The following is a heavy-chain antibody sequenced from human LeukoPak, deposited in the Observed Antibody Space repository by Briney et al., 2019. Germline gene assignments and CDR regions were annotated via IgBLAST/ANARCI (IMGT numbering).Heavy chain of an antibody. CDR1: GYTFTSYD. V-gene: IGHV1-8*01. J-gene: IGHJ5*02. CDR2: MNPNSGNT. Sequence: GASVKVSCKASGYTFTSYDINWVRQATGQGLEWMGWMNPNSGNTGYAQKFQGRVTMTRNTSISTAYMELSSLRSEDTAVYYCARTPTLYYYDSSGYLNWFDPWGQGTLVTVSS. D-gene: IGHD3-22*01. CDR3: ARTPTLYYYDSSGYLNWFDP.